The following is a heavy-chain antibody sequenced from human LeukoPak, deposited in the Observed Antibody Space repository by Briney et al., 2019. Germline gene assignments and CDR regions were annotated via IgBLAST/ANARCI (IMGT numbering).Heavy chain of an antibody. D-gene: IGHD3-22*01. J-gene: IGHJ4*02. CDR3: ALAEQVVIQFDN. CDR1: GFTFSSYA. CDR2: IRYDGSIE. Sequence: PGGSLRLSCAASGFTFSSYAMHWVRQAPGKGLEWVAFIRYDGSIESYADSVKGRFTISRDNSNNTVHLQMNSLRTEDTAVYYCALAEQVVIQFDNWGQGTLVIVSS. V-gene: IGHV3-30*02.